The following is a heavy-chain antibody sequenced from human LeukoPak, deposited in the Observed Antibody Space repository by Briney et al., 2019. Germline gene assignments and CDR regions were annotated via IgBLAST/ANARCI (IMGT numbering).Heavy chain of an antibody. CDR1: GFAVSSNY. CDR3: ARDLIVVVPAAESSRYIPGRGMDV. D-gene: IGHD2-2*01. J-gene: IGHJ6*02. V-gene: IGHV3-66*02. Sequence: PGGSLRLSCAASGFAVSSNYMIWVRQAPGKGLEWVSILYSGGTTYYADSVKGRFTISRDNSKNTLYLQMNSLRAEDTAVYYCARDLIVVVPAAESSRYIPGRGMDVWGQGTTVTVSS. CDR2: LYSGGTT.